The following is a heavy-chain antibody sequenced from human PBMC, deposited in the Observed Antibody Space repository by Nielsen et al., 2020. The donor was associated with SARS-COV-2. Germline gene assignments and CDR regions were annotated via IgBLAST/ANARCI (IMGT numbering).Heavy chain of an antibody. CDR3: ARDITVGHYQLLRYYYYYYGMDV. Sequence: SVKVSCKASGGTFSSYAISWVRQAPGQGLEWMGGIIPIFDTANYAQKFQGRVTITADESTSTAYMELSSLRSEDTAVYYCARDITVGHYQLLRYYYYYYGMDVWGQGTTVTVSS. CDR2: IIPIFDTA. CDR1: GGTFSSYA. V-gene: IGHV1-69*13. J-gene: IGHJ6*02. D-gene: IGHD2-2*01.